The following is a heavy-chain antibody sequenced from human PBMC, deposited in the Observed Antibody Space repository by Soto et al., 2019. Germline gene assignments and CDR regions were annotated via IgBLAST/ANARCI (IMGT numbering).Heavy chain of an antibody. V-gene: IGHV4-61*01. CDR2: IYYSGST. Sequence: QVQLQESGPGLVKPSETLSLTCTVSGGSVSNGSYYWSWIRQPPGKGLEWIGYIYYSGSTNYNPSLKSRVTISVDTSKNQFSLKLSSVTAADTAVYYCARISGYSYGLPLYFDYWGQGTLVTVSS. CDR1: GGSVSNGSYY. J-gene: IGHJ4*02. CDR3: ARISGYSYGLPLYFDY. D-gene: IGHD5-18*01.